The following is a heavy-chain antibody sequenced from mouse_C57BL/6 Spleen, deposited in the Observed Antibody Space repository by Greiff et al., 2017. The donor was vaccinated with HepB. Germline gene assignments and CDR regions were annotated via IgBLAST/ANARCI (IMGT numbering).Heavy chain of an antibody. Sequence: EVQGVESGPGLAKPSQTLSLTCSVTGYSITSDYWNWIRKFPGNKLEYMGYISYSGSTYYNPSLKSRISITRDTSKNQYYLQLNSVTTEDTATYYCARRHGSSYWYFDVWGTGTTVTVSS. CDR2: ISYSGST. J-gene: IGHJ1*03. D-gene: IGHD1-1*01. CDR3: ARRHGSSYWYFDV. CDR1: GYSITSDY. V-gene: IGHV3-8*01.